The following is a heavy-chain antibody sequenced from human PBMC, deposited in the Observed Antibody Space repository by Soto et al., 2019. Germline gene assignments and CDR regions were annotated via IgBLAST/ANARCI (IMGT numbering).Heavy chain of an antibody. Sequence: QVQLQESGPGLVKPSETLSLTCTVSGGSINGYFWSRIRQPPGKGLEWIGYIYYSGSTSYNPSLKSRVTISVDTSKNQFSLQLSSVTAADTALYFCARHDMAMVRVSYLDQWGQGALVTVSS. CDR3: ARHDMAMVRVSYLDQ. D-gene: IGHD5-18*01. CDR1: GGSINGYF. V-gene: IGHV4-59*08. J-gene: IGHJ4*02. CDR2: IYYSGST.